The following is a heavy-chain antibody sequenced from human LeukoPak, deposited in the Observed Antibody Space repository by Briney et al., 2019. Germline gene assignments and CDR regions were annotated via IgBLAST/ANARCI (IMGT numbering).Heavy chain of an antibody. CDR2: GST. V-gene: IGHV4-39*01. CDR3: ARQSFTSGYCSGGSCYNWFDP. D-gene: IGHD2-15*01. J-gene: IGHJ5*02. Sequence: PSETLSLTCTVSGGPISSSSYYWAWIRQPPGKGLEWIGSGSTYYNPSLKSRVTISVDTSKKQFSLKMSSVTAADTAVYYCARQSFTSGYCSGGSCYNWFDPWGQGTLVTVSS. CDR1: GGPISSSSYY.